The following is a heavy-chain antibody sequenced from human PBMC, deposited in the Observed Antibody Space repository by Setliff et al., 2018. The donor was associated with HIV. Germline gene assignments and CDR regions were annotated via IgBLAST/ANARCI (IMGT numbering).Heavy chain of an antibody. J-gene: IGHJ4*02. D-gene: IGHD6-19*01. CDR1: GGSISTSSYY. Sequence: SETLSLTCNVSGGSISTSSYYWIWVRQPPGEGLEWIGNIYYSGSTYYNPSLQSRITISVDMSQNQFSLKVSSVTASDTAVYYCASQGRSGWLWGGFVSWGQGTLVTVSS. CDR3: ASQGRSGWLWGGFVS. CDR2: IYYSGST. V-gene: IGHV4-39*01.